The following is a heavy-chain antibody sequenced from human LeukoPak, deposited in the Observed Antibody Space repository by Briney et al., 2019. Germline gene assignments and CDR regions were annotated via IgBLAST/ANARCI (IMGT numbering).Heavy chain of an antibody. D-gene: IGHD4-17*01. J-gene: IGHJ4*02. Sequence: PSETLSLTCTVSGGSISSYYRSWIRQPPGKGLEWIGYIYHSGSTYYNPSLKSRVTISVDRSKNQFSLKLSSVTAADTAVYYCASAADGDYAPFDYWGQGTLVTVSS. CDR2: IYHSGST. CDR3: ASAADGDYAPFDY. V-gene: IGHV4-59*12. CDR1: GGSISSYY.